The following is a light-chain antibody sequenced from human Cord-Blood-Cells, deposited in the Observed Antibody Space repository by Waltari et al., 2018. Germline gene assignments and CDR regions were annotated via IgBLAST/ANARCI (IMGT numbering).Light chain of an antibody. Sequence: ELVLLQSPATLSLSPGERATASCRASQSVSSYLAWYQQKPGQAPRLLIYDASNRATGIPARFSGSGSGTDFTLTISSLEPEDFAVYYCQQRSNWPPTFGGGTKVEIK. CDR3: QQRSNWPPT. CDR2: DAS. V-gene: IGKV3-11*01. J-gene: IGKJ4*01. CDR1: QSVSSY.